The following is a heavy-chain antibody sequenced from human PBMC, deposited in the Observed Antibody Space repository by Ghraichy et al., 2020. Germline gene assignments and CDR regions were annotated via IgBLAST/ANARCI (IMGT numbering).Heavy chain of an antibody. CDR3: ATGAGSEYERY. Sequence: GGSLRLSCAASGFTFSNYDMNGVRQAPGKGLEWVSAVTGRGGSTYYADSVRGRCTISRDNSKNTLYLQMNSLRVEDTAMYYCATGAGSEYERYWGQGTLVTVSS. J-gene: IGHJ4*02. CDR1: GFTFSNYD. V-gene: IGHV3-23*01. CDR2: VTGRGGST. D-gene: IGHD1-26*01.